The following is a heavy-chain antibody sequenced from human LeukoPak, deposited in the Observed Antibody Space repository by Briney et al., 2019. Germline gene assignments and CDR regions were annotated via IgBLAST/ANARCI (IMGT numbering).Heavy chain of an antibody. CDR3: ARDGEVGVGRWFDP. V-gene: IGHV3-48*03. Sequence: GGSLRLSCAASGFTFSSYEMNWVRQAPGKGLEWVSYISSSGSTIYYADSVKGRFTISRDNAKNSLYLQMNSLRAEDTAVYYCARDGEVGVGRWFDPWGQGTLVTVSS. CDR2: ISSSGSTI. CDR1: GFTFSSYE. D-gene: IGHD1-26*01. J-gene: IGHJ5*02.